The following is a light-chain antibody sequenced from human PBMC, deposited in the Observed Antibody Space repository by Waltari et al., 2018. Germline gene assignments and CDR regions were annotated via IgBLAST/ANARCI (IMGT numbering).Light chain of an antibody. CDR1: QGINTY. V-gene: IGKV1-9*01. J-gene: IGKJ4*01. CDR2: ATS. CDR3: QQLYSYST. Sequence: DIQLTQSPSLLSASVGDRVTITCRASQGINTYLVWYQQKPGKAPHLRVSATSTLQRGVPSRFSGSGSGTEFTLTISSLQPEDSATYYCQQLYSYSTFGGGTKVEI.